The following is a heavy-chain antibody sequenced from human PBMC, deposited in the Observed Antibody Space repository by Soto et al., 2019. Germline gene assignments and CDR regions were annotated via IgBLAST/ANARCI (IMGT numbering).Heavy chain of an antibody. J-gene: IGHJ4*02. D-gene: IGHD3-10*01. CDR2: ISFDGSNT. Sequence: QVQLVESGGGVVQPGRSLRLSCAACGFPFSDYAMHWVRQVPGKGLEWVAVISFDGSNTYYADSVKGRFTVSRDNSKHTLSLQMSSLRSDDTALYYCAKALRGGCDYWGQGALVTVSS. CDR1: GFPFSDYA. V-gene: IGHV3-30*18. CDR3: AKALRGGCDY.